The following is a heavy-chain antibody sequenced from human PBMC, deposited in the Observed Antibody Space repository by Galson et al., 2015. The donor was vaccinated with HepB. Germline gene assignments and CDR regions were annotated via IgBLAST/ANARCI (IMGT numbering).Heavy chain of an antibody. CDR2: ISYDGSNK. V-gene: IGHV3-30-3*01. J-gene: IGHJ6*02. CDR3: APAGDV. CDR1: GFTFSSYA. Sequence: SLRLSCAASGFTFSSYAMHWVRQAPGKGLEWVAVISYDGSNKYYADSVKGRFTISRDNSKNTLYLQMNSLRAEDTAVYYCAPAGDVWGQGTTVTVSS.